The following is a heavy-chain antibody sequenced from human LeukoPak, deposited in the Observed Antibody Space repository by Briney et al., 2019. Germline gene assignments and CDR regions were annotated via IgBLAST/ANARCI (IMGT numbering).Heavy chain of an antibody. Sequence: GGSLRLSCRGSGFVFNRYGMSWVRQAPGKGLEWVAGISFDGTEKKYLDSVKGRFTISRDNSKNTLYLQLNSLRAEDTAVYYCASTRLSDFDSWGQGTLVTVSS. CDR2: ISFDGTEK. V-gene: IGHV3-30*03. D-gene: IGHD2-2*01. J-gene: IGHJ4*02. CDR1: GFVFNRYG. CDR3: ASTRLSDFDS.